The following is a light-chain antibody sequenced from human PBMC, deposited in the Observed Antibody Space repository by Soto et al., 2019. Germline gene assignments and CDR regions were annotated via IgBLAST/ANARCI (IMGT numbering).Light chain of an antibody. CDR1: QSVSSN. CDR2: DAS. Sequence: ETVMTQSPATLSVSPGERPTLSCRASQSVSSNLAWYQQKPGQAPSLLIYDASTRATGITARFSGGGSGTAFTLTIRSLQSEDFAVYYCQHYNTWPLTFGPGTKVDIK. V-gene: IGKV3-15*01. CDR3: QHYNTWPLT. J-gene: IGKJ3*01.